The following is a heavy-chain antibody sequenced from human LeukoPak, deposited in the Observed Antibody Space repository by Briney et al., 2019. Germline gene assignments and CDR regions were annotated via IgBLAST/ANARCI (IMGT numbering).Heavy chain of an antibody. D-gene: IGHD1-26*01. CDR2: IYYSGST. J-gene: IGHJ5*02. V-gene: IGHV4-39*07. CDR3: ARETVGAPHWFDP. CDR1: GGSISSSSYY. Sequence: PSETLSLTCTVSGGSISSSSYYWGWIRQPPGKGLEWIGSIYYSGSTYYNPSLKSRVTISVDTSKNQFSLKLSSVTAADTAVYYCARETVGAPHWFDPWGQGTLVTVSS.